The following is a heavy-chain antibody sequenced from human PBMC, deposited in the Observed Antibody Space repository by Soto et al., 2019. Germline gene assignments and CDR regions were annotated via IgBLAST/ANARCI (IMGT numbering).Heavy chain of an antibody. J-gene: IGHJ6*02. CDR2: IIPIFGTA. D-gene: IGHD3-3*01. CDR1: GGTFSSYA. Sequence: SVKVSCKASGGTFSSYAISWVRQAPGQGLEWMGGIIPIFGTANYAQKFQGRVTITADESTSTAYMELSSLRAEDTAVYYCARTIRFLDFPMDVWGQGTTVTVSS. V-gene: IGHV1-69*13. CDR3: ARTIRFLDFPMDV.